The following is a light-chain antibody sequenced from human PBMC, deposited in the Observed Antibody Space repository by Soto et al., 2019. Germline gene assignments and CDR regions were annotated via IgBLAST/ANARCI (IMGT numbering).Light chain of an antibody. V-gene: IGLV2-23*03. CDR1: SSDVGSYNL. Sequence: QSALTQPASVSGSPGQSITISCTGTSSDVGSYNLVSWYQQRPGKAPKLIICEGTKRPSGVSNRFSGSKSGNTASLTISGLQAEDEADYYCCSYAGRSTFVVFGGGTKLTVL. CDR2: EGT. CDR3: CSYAGRSTFVV. J-gene: IGLJ3*02.